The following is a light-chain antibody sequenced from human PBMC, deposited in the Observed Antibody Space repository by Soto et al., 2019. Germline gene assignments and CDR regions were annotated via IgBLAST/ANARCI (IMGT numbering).Light chain of an antibody. CDR2: SAS. J-gene: IGKJ1*01. CDR1: RTVDGNY. V-gene: IGKV3D-20*02. Sequence: EVVLTQSPGTLSLSPGERATLSCRASRTVDGNYLAWYHQKPGQPPRLLIHSASTRAPGIPDRFSASGAGTDFTLTISRLEPEDFAIYYCQQRSNWPWTFGQGTKVDIK. CDR3: QQRSNWPWT.